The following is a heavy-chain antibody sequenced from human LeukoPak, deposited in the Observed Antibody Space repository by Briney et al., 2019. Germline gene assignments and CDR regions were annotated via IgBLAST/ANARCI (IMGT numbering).Heavy chain of an antibody. J-gene: IGHJ5*02. Sequence: PGGSLRLSCAASGFTFSSYAMHWVRQAPGKGLEWVAVISYDGSNKYYADSVKGRFTISRDNSKNTLYLQMNSLRAEDTAVYYCARGVYARFDPWGQGTLVTVSS. D-gene: IGHD5/OR15-5a*01. V-gene: IGHV3-30-3*01. CDR2: ISYDGSNK. CDR3: ARGVYARFDP. CDR1: GFTFSSYA.